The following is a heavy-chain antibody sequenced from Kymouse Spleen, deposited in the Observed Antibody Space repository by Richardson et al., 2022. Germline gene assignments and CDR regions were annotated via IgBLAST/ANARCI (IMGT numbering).Heavy chain of an antibody. CDR3: AKDDSSSSYWYFDL. J-gene: IGHJ2*01. Sequence: EVQLVESGGGLVQPGRSLRLSCAASGFTFDDYAMHWVRQAPGKGLEWVSGISWNSGSIGYADSVKGRFTISRDNAKNSLYLQMNSLRAEDTALYYCAKDDSSSSYWYFDLWGRGTLVTVSS. CDR2: ISWNSGSI. CDR1: GFTFDDYA. V-gene: IGHV3-9*01. D-gene: IGHD6-6*01.